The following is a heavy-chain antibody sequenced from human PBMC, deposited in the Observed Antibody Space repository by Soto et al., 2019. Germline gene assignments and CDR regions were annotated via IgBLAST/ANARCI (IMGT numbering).Heavy chain of an antibody. CDR1: GGSISSGNYC. CDR2: ISYSGST. V-gene: IGHV4-30-4*01. D-gene: IGHD2-15*01. CDR3: ATMGTPATGLYFFDY. J-gene: IGHJ4*02. Sequence: PSETLCLTCTVSGGSISSGNYCWSRIRKPPGKGLEWIGFISYSGSTYYSTSLKSRVTISVDTSKSQFSLNLSFVTAADTSVYYCATMGTPATGLYFFDYWGQGSLVTV.